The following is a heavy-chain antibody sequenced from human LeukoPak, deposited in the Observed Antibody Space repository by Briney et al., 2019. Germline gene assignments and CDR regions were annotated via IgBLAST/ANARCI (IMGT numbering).Heavy chain of an antibody. Sequence: SETLSLTCTVSGGSFRSYYCNWIRQPPGKGLEWIGYIYYSGSTNYNPSLKSRVTISVDTSKNQFSLKLSSVTAADTAVYYCASGWNGFDYWGQGTLVTVSS. CDR2: IYYSGST. CDR3: ASGWNGFDY. D-gene: IGHD1-1*01. V-gene: IGHV4-59*08. J-gene: IGHJ4*02. CDR1: GGSFRSYY.